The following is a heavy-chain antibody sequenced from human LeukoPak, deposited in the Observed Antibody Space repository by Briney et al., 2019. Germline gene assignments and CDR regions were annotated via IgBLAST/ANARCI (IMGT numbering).Heavy chain of an antibody. CDR2: VFSTGTS. J-gene: IGHJ4*02. CDR3: ARGPTTVTTGSPFDY. D-gene: IGHD4-17*01. Sequence: SETLSLTCTVSGNSISSFFWSWIRQPPGEGLEWIGFVFSTGTSNYKPSLKGRVTISVDTSKNQFSLDLNSVTAADTAVYYCARGPTTVTTGSPFDYWGQGTLVTVSS. CDR1: GNSISSFF. V-gene: IGHV4-4*09.